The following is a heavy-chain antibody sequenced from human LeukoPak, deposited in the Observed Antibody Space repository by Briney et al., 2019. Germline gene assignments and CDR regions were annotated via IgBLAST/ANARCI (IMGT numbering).Heavy chain of an antibody. CDR1: GFTVSSNY. Sequence: PGGSLRLSCAHSGFTVSSNYLSWVCQAPGKGLEWVSVIYSGGSTYYADSVKGRFTISRDNSKNTLYLQMNSLRAEDTAVYYCARDSRRILPSDWGQGTLVTVSS. CDR2: IYSGGST. V-gene: IGHV3-66*01. J-gene: IGHJ4*02. CDR3: ARDSRRILPSD. D-gene: IGHD2-15*01.